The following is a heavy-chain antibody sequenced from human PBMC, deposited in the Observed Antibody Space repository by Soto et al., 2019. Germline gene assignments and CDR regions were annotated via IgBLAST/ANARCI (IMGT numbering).Heavy chain of an antibody. J-gene: IGHJ6*02. Sequence: SVKVSCKASGGSFNNYAVTWVRQAPGQGLEWMGGIIPSSGTPNYAQRFQGRVTITADASTSTVSMELSSLRSEDTALYYCARILYYDFWSGYYYCMDVWGQGTTVTVSS. V-gene: IGHV1-69*13. CDR1: GGSFNNYA. D-gene: IGHD3-3*01. CDR2: IIPSSGTP. CDR3: ARILYYDFWSGYYYCMDV.